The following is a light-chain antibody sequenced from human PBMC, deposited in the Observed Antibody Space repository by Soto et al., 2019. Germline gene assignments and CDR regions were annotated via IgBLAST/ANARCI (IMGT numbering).Light chain of an antibody. J-gene: IGLJ1*01. CDR1: SSDVGGYNY. Sequence: QSALTQPASVSGSPGQSITISCTGTSSDVGGYNYVSWYQQHPGKAPKLMIYDVSNRPSGVSNRFSGSKSGNTASLTISGPQAEYEADYYCSSYTSSSTLVFGTGTKLTVL. CDR3: SSYTSSSTLV. V-gene: IGLV2-14*01. CDR2: DVS.